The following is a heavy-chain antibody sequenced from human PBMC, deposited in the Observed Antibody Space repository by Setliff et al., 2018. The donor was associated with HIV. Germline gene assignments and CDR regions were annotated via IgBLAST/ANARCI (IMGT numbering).Heavy chain of an antibody. CDR2: IYYSGST. J-gene: IGHJ4*02. V-gene: IGHV4-59*12. CDR1: GDSISSFY. Sequence: SETLSLTCTVSGDSISSFYCSWIRQPPGKELEWIGYIYYSGSTNYNPSLKSRVTISVDTSKNHFSLRLSSVSAADTAVYYCARNPHYFDRSGSYSWFYFDFWGQGALVTVSS. CDR3: ARNPHYFDRSGSYSWFYFDF. D-gene: IGHD3-22*01.